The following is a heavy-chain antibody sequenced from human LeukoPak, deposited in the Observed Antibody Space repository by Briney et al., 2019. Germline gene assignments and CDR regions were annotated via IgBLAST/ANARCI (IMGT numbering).Heavy chain of an antibody. J-gene: IGHJ3*02. CDR2: IIPIFGTA. D-gene: IGHD2-2*02. CDR3: ARAVVPAATPDAFDI. V-gene: IGHV1-69*13. CDR1: GGTFSSYA. Sequence: SVKVSCKASGGTFSSYAISWVRQAPGQGLEWMGGIIPIFGTANYAQKFQGRVTITADESTSTAYMELSSLRSEDTAVYYCARAVVPAATPDAFDIWGQGTMVTI.